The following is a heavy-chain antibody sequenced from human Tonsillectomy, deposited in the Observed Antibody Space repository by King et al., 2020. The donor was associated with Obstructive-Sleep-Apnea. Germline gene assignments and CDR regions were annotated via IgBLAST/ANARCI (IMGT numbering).Heavy chain of an antibody. CDR1: GFTVSSNY. V-gene: IGHV3-66*01. J-gene: IGHJ4*02. CDR3: ARASGYDPLEIDC. Sequence: VQLVESGGGLVQSGGSLRLSCAASGFTVSSNYMSWVRQAPGKGLEWVSVIYGGGGTYYVDSMKGRFTISRDNSKNTLDLQMNSLRADDTAVYYCARASGYDPLEIDCWGQGTLVTVSS. D-gene: IGHD5-12*01. CDR2: IYGGGGT.